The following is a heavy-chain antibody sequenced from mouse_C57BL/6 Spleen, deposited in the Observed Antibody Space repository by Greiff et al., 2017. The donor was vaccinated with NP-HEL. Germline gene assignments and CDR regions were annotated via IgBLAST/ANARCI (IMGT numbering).Heavy chain of an antibody. CDR2: IYPGSGNT. J-gene: IGHJ1*03. D-gene: IGHD2-4*01. V-gene: IGHV1-66*01. Sequence: QVQLKESGPELVKPGASVKISCKASGYSFTSYYIHWVKQRPGQGLEWIGWIYPGSGNTKYNEKFKGKATLTADTSSSTAYMQLSSLTSEDSAVYYCARLGYDYDGVGFDVWGTGTTVTVSS. CDR3: ARLGYDYDGVGFDV. CDR1: GYSFTSYY.